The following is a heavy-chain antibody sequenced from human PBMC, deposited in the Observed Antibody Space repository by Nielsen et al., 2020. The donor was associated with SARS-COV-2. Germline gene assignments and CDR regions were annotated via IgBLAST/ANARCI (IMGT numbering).Heavy chain of an antibody. J-gene: IGHJ1*01. Sequence: GGSLRLSCAASGFTFDDYAMHWVRQAPGKGLEWVSGISWNSGSIGYADSVKGRFTISRDNSKNTLYLQMNSLRAEDTAVYYCAKSGGGEGSEYFQHWGQGTLVTVST. CDR3: AKSGGGEGSEYFQH. CDR2: ISWNSGSI. CDR1: GFTFDDYA. D-gene: IGHD2-21*01. V-gene: IGHV3-9*01.